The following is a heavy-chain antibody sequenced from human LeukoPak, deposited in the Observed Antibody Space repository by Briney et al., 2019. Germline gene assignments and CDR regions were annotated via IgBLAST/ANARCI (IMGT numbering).Heavy chain of an antibody. CDR3: ARPRYSGSYYDY. CDR1: GFTFSSYW. Sequence: GGSLRLSCAASGFTFSSYWMSWVRQAPGKGLEWVANIKQNGSEKKYVDSVKGRFTISRDNAKNSLYLQMNSLRAEDTAVYYCARPRYSGSYYDYWGQGTLVTVSS. J-gene: IGHJ4*02. CDR2: IKQNGSEK. V-gene: IGHV3-7*01. D-gene: IGHD1-26*01.